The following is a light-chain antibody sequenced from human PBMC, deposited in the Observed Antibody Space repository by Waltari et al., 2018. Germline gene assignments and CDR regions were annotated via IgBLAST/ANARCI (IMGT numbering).Light chain of an antibody. J-gene: IGLJ2*01. CDR3: ASFAGSNTL. V-gene: IGLV2-8*01. CDR1: STDIGVYNY. CDR2: EVS. Sequence: QSALTQPPSASGPPGQSVTISCTGTSTDIGVYNYVSWYQQLPGKAPNLLIYEVSERPSGVPDRFSGSKSGITASLTVFGLQTEDEADYYCASFAGSNTLFGGGTKLTVL.